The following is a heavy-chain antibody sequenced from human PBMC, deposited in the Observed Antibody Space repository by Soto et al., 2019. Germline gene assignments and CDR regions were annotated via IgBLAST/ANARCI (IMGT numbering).Heavy chain of an antibody. CDR2: IKQDGSET. CDR1: GFTFSSYW. V-gene: IGHV3-7*03. D-gene: IGHD1-1*01. J-gene: IGHJ5*02. Sequence: EVQLVESGGGLVQPGGSLRLSCAASGFTFSSYWMNWVRQAPGKGLEWVANIKQDGSETYYVDSVKGRFTISRDNAKNSIYLKMDSVRAGATPVDYGARDEGGSGNGFDPWGEGTLVTVSS. CDR3: ARDEGGSGNGFDP.